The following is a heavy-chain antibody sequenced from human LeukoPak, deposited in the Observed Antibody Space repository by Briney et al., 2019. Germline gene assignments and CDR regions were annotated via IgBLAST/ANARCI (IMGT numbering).Heavy chain of an antibody. CDR2: MYSGGST. CDR1: GFTVSSNY. J-gene: IGHJ6*02. V-gene: IGHV3-66*01. CDR3: AREQVVVGRGYYGMDV. Sequence: PGGSLRLSCAASGFTVSSNYMNWVRQAPGKGLEWVSVMYSGGSTFYGDSVKGRFTISRDNSMNTLYLQMNSLRVDDTAVYYCAREQVVVGRGYYGMDVWGQGTTGTVSS. D-gene: IGHD2-2*01.